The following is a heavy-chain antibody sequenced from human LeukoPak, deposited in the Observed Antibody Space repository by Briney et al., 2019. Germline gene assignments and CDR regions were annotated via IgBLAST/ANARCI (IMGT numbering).Heavy chain of an antibody. CDR3: AKDVLLWFGESTFDY. CDR1: GFTFSSYA. V-gene: IGHV3-23*01. CDR2: ISGSGGST. D-gene: IGHD3-10*01. J-gene: IGHJ4*02. Sequence: GGSLRLSCAASGFTFSSYAMSWVRQAPGKGLEWVSAISGSGGSTYYADSVKGRFTISRDNSKNTLYLQMNSLRAEDTAVYYCAKDVLLWFGESTFDYWGQETLVTVSS.